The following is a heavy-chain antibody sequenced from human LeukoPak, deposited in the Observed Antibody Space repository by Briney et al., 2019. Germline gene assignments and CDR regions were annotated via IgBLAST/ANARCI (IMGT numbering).Heavy chain of an antibody. D-gene: IGHD6-13*01. Sequence: LSETLSLTCTVSGGSISSYYWSWIRQPPGKGLEWIGYIYYSGSTNYNPSLKSRATISVDTSKNQFSLKLSSVTAADTAVYYCARQDSGIAALDYWGQGTLVTVSS. CDR2: IYYSGST. CDR3: ARQDSGIAALDY. CDR1: GGSISSYY. V-gene: IGHV4-59*08. J-gene: IGHJ4*02.